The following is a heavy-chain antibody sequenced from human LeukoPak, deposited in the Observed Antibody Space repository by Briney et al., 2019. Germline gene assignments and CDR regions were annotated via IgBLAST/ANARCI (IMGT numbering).Heavy chain of an antibody. V-gene: IGHV1-24*01. Sequence: ASVKVSCTVSGYTLTEFSMHWVRQAPGKGLEWMGGFDPEDGETIYAQKFQGRVTMTEDTSTDTAYMELSSLRSEDTAVYYCATFEGYYYGSGSYYTPGYWGQGTLVTVSS. D-gene: IGHD3-10*01. CDR1: GYTLTEFS. CDR2: FDPEDGET. CDR3: ATFEGYYYGSGSYYTPGY. J-gene: IGHJ4*02.